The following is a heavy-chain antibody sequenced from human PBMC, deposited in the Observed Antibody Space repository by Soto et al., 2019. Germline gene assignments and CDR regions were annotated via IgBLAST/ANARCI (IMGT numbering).Heavy chain of an antibody. Sequence: SETRSLTCTVAGGSIISTTYYWGWIRQHPGNGPEWIGSFYFSGSTYYNPSLKRRVTISVGTSKSQLSLQLSSVTAADNAAYYAESDSILYCRALDIWGQGTMVTVSS. D-gene: IGHD2-8*02. V-gene: IGHV4-39*01. CDR2: FYFSGST. CDR1: GGSIISTTYY. J-gene: IGHJ3*02. CDR3: ESDSILYCRALDI.